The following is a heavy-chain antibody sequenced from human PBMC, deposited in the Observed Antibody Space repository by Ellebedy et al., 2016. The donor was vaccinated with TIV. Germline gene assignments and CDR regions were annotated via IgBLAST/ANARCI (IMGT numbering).Heavy chain of an antibody. J-gene: IGHJ6*03. CDR1: GFTFSSYS. Sequence: GGSLRLSXAASGFTFSSYSMNWVRQAPGKGLEWVSSISSSSSYIYYADSVKGRFTISRDNAKNSLYLQMNSLRAEDTAVYYCARDCSSTSCSQDSYYYYMDVWGKGTTVTVSS. CDR3: ARDCSSTSCSQDSYYYYMDV. D-gene: IGHD2-2*01. V-gene: IGHV3-21*01. CDR2: ISSSSSYI.